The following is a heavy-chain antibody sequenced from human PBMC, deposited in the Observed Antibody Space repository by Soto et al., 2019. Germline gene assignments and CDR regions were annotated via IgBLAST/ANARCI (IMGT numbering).Heavy chain of an antibody. CDR1: GETFSSYA. CDR3: ARDRRWAVDTAMPSLAPFDI. CDR2: IIPIFGTA. Sequence: PVKGSWKASGETFSSYAISWVRQAPGQGLEWMGGIIPIFGTANYAQKFQGRVTITADESTSTAYMGLSSLRSEDTAVYYCARDRRWAVDTAMPSLAPFDIWGQGTMVTVSS. J-gene: IGHJ3*02. V-gene: IGHV1-69*13. D-gene: IGHD5-18*01.